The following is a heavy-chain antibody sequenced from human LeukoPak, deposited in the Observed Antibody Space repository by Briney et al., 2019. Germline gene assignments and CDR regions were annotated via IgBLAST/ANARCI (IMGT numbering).Heavy chain of an antibody. D-gene: IGHD3-22*01. CDR2: IYSGGST. J-gene: IGHJ5*02. CDR3: ASAPPYYYDSSDYSA. Sequence: GGSLRLSCAAFGFTVSSNYMSWVRQAPGKGLEWVSVIYSGGSTYYADSVKGRFSISRDNSKNTLYLQMDSLRAEDTAVYYCASAPPYYYDSSDYSAWGQGTLVTVSS. CDR1: GFTVSSNY. V-gene: IGHV3-53*01.